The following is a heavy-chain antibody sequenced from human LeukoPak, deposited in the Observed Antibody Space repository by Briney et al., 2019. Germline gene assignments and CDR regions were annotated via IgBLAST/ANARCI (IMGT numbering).Heavy chain of an antibody. CDR2: ISSSSSTI. CDR1: GFTFSSFA. J-gene: IGHJ4*02. V-gene: IGHV3-48*02. D-gene: IGHD3-10*01. Sequence: QPGGSLRLSCAASGFTFSSFAMNWVRQAPGKGLEWVSYISSSSSTIYYADSVKGRFTISRDNAKNSLYLQMNSLRDEDTAVYYCARDRERLLWFGESYYFDYWGQGTLVTVSS. CDR3: ARDRERLLWFGESYYFDY.